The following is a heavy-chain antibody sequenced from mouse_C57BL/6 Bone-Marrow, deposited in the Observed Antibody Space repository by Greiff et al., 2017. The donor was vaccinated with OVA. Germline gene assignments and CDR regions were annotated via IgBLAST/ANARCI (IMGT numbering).Heavy chain of an antibody. CDR2: IRLKSDNYAT. CDR3: ADKERGVGYAMDY. J-gene: IGHJ4*01. V-gene: IGHV6-3*01. Sequence: EVMLVESGGGLVQPGGSMKLSCVASGFTFSNYWMNWVRQSPEKGLEWVAQIRLKSDNYATHYAESVKGRFTISRDDSKSSVYLQMNNLRAEDTGIYYCADKERGVGYAMDYWGQRTSVTVSS. CDR1: GFTFSNYW.